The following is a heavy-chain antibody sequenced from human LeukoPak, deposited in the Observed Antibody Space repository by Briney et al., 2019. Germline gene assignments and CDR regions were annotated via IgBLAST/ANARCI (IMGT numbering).Heavy chain of an antibody. V-gene: IGHV3-48*04. D-gene: IGHD3-3*01. Sequence: TGGSLRLSCATSGFTFSSSIMNWVRQAPGKGLEWIAYISASSGTIYYADSVKGRFTISRDNAQNSLYLQMNSLRAEDTAVYYCAREALRFLEWSPQGGDYWGXXXXVAVSS. CDR2: ISASSGTI. CDR1: GFTFSSSI. CDR3: AREALRFLEWSPQGGDY. J-gene: IGHJ4*02.